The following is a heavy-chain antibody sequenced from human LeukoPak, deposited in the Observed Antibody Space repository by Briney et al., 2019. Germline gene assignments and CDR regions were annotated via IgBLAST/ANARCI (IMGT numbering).Heavy chain of an antibody. D-gene: IGHD3-22*01. CDR1: GYTFTNFD. Sequence: GASVTVSCKTSGYTFTNFDINWVRQATGQGLEWLGWMNPYTGKTGYAQKFQGRVTFTGDTSIRTAYMEVSSLTSEDTAVYYCARAPIPYYYDSSAYYSDYWGQGTLVTVSS. V-gene: IGHV1-8*03. CDR2: MNPYTGKT. J-gene: IGHJ4*02. CDR3: ARAPIPYYYDSSAYYSDY.